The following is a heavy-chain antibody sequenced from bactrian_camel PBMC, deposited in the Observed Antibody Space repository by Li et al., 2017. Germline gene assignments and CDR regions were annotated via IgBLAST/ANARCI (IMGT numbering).Heavy chain of an antibody. J-gene: IGHJ4*01. CDR3: AAVLGDSYTPCYDATDRTFPY. V-gene: IGHV3S53*01. CDR2: IETAGSR. CDR1: SSYSRAC. D-gene: IGHD4*01. Sequence: QLVESGGGSVETGGSLNLTCSAHSSYSRACMGWFRQAPGKEREGVGSIETAGSRRTYYADSVKGRFAISQDNAKSTVYLQMNSLKPEDTAIYYCAAVLGDSYTPCYDATDRTFPYWGQGTQVTVS.